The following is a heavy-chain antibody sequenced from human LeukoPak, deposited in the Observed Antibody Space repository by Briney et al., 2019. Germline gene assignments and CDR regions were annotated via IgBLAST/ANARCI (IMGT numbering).Heavy chain of an antibody. Sequence: GESLKISCKGSGYSFTSYWISWVRQMPGKGLEWMGRIDPSDSYTNYSPSFQGHVTISADKSISTAYLQWSSLKASDTAMYYCARDRTSDGSGSYYHDYWGQGTLVTVSS. CDR2: IDPSDSYT. V-gene: IGHV5-10-1*01. J-gene: IGHJ4*02. CDR3: ARDRTSDGSGSYYHDY. D-gene: IGHD3-10*01. CDR1: GYSFTSYW.